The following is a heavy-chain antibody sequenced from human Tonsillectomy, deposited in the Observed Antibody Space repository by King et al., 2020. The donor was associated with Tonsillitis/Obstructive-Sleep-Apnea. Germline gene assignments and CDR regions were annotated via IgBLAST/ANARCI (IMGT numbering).Heavy chain of an antibody. J-gene: IGHJ6*02. CDR1: GYTFTIFR. CDR2: ISAYNGNT. Sequence: QLVQSGAEVKKPGASVKVSCKSSGYTFTIFRITWVRQAPGQGLEWMGWISAYNGNTNYARKLQGRVTMTTDTSTSTAYMEPRSLRSDDTAVYYCATVDTAMVLYYGMDVWGQGTTVTVSS. V-gene: IGHV1-18*01. D-gene: IGHD5-18*01. CDR3: ATVDTAMVLYYGMDV.